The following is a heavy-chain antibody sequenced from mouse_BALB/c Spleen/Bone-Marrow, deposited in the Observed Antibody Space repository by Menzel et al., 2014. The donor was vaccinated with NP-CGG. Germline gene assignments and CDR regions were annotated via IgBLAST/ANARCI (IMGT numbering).Heavy chain of an antibody. V-gene: IGHV14-4*02. CDR3: NAWGGNYGSTWFAY. J-gene: IGHJ3*01. CDR2: IDPENGDT. Sequence: EVQLQQSGAELVRSGASVKLSCTASGFNIKDYYMHWVKQRPEQGLEWIGWIDPENGDTEYAPKFQGKATMTADTSSNTAYLQLSSLTSEDTAVYYCNAWGGNYGSTWFAYWGQGTLVTVSA. D-gene: IGHD1-1*01. CDR1: GFNIKDYY.